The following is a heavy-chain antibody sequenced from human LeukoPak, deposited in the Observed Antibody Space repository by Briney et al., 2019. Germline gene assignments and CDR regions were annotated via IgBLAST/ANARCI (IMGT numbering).Heavy chain of an antibody. CDR2: IWYDGSNK. V-gene: IGHV3-33*01. J-gene: IGHJ6*04. CDR1: GFTFSSYG. Sequence: GASLRLSCAASGFTFSSYGMHWVRQAPGRGLEWVAVIWYDGSNKYYADSVKGRFTISRDNSKNTLYLQMNSLRAEDTAVYYCARPPFGTYCSSTSCYGLDYYYYGMDVWGKGTTVTVSS. CDR3: ARPPFGTYCSSTSCYGLDYYYYGMDV. D-gene: IGHD2-2*01.